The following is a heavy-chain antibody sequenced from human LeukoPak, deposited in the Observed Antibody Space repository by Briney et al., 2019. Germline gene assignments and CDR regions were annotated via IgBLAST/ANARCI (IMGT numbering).Heavy chain of an antibody. CDR2: IYYSGST. Sequence: SETLSLTCTVSSGSISSYYWSWTRQPPGKGLEWIGYIYYSGSTNYNPSLKSRVTISVDTSKNQFSLKLSSVTAADTAVYYCARDCIAAAGNYGMDVWGQGTTVTVSS. CDR1: SGSISSYY. D-gene: IGHD6-13*01. V-gene: IGHV4-59*01. J-gene: IGHJ6*02. CDR3: ARDCIAAAGNYGMDV.